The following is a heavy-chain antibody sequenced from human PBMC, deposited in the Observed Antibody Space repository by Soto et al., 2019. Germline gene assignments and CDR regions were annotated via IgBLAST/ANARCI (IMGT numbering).Heavy chain of an antibody. D-gene: IGHD6-13*01. CDR3: ARSHLVIAAAGTPDNWFDP. CDR2: IDWDDDK. J-gene: IGHJ5*02. CDR1: GFSLSTSGMC. V-gene: IGHV2-70*01. Sequence: ESGPTLVNPTQTLTLTCTFSGFSLSTSGMCVSWIRQPPGKALEWLALIDWDDDKYYSTSLKTRLTISKDTSKNQVVLTMTNMDPVDTATYYCARSHLVIAAAGTPDNWFDPWGQGTLVTVSS.